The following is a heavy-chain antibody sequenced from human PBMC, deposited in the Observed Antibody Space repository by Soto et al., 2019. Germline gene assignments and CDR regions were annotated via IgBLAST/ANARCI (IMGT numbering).Heavy chain of an antibody. D-gene: IGHD6-13*01. Sequence: ETLSLTXTDPGGPXSSNSNYWXWIXQPPGKGLEWIGYIYYSRSTNYNPSLKSRVTISVDTSKNQFSLKLSSVTAADTAVYYCARIIAAAGWLDYWGQVTLFPVS. J-gene: IGHJ4*02. CDR1: GGPXSSNSNY. CDR2: IYYSRST. V-gene: IGHV4-61*01. CDR3: ARIIAAAGWLDY.